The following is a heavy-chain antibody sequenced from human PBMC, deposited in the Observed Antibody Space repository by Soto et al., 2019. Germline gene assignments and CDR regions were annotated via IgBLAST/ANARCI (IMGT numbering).Heavy chain of an antibody. D-gene: IGHD6-13*01. CDR1: EFDFGDYY. CDR3: VRPYYSSSWFPFDR. Sequence: PGGSLRLSCSASEFDFGDYYMSWIRQAPGKGLEWVSYIDSGDGTTYYTDSVKGRFTISRDNAKKTVYLQMSSLRVEDTALYYCVRPYYSSSWFPFDRWGQGTLVTVSS. CDR2: IDSGDGTT. V-gene: IGHV3-11*01. J-gene: IGHJ4*02.